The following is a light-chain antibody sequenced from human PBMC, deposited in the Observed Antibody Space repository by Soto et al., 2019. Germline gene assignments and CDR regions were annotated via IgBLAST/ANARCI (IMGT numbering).Light chain of an antibody. CDR3: QQDNSYSPYT. Sequence: DIQMTQSPSTLSASVGDRVTITCRASTSISSCLARYQQKPGKDPKLLIYKASSLESGVTSSFSGRGSGTEFTLTISSLQPDDVATYYGQQDNSYSPYTFGQGTKLEIK. J-gene: IGKJ2*01. CDR1: TSISSC. V-gene: IGKV1-5*03. CDR2: KAS.